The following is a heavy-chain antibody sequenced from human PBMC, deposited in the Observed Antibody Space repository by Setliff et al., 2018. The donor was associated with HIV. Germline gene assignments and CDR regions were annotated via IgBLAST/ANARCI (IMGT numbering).Heavy chain of an antibody. J-gene: IGHJ4*02. CDR3: ARSYCGDVCYSGSLDY. Sequence: GGSLRLSCAASGFTFSDSYMSWIRQAPGKGLEWVSYISSQSTYTNYADSVRGRFPISRDNAKESLYLQMNSLRAEDTAVYYCARSYCGDVCYSGSLDYWGQGTLVTVSS. V-gene: IGHV3-11*03. D-gene: IGHD2-21*02. CDR2: ISSQSTYT. CDR1: GFTFSDSY.